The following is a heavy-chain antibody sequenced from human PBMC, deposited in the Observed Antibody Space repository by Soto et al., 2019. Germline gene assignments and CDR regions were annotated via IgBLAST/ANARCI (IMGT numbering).Heavy chain of an antibody. CDR2: INPDSGDT. D-gene: IGHD3-22*01. CDR1: GYTFTESD. J-gene: IGHJ4*02. CDR3: ARTPSDISGD. Sequence: ASVKVSCKASGYTFTESDIHWVRQAPGQGLEWTGWINPDSGDTNYAQKFKGRVTMTRDTSISTAYMDLSRLRSDDTAIYYCARTPSDISGDWGQGTLLTVPS. V-gene: IGHV1-2*02.